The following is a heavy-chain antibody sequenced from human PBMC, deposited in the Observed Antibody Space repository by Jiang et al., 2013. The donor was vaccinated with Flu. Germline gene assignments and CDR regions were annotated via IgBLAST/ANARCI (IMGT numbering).Heavy chain of an antibody. J-gene: IGHJ6*02. CDR2: IRSKADGEAT. CDR1: GFTFSDAW. D-gene: IGHD2/OR15-2a*01. V-gene: IGHV3-15*01. CDR3: TTDEGNSSSFYTTDV. Sequence: QLVESGGGLVKPGGSLRLSCAASGFTFSDAWMSWVRQAPGKGLEWVGRIRSKADGEATGYAAPVKGRFSISRDDSKNILYLQMNSLKTEDTAVYYCTTDEGNSSSFYTTDVWGQGTTVTVSS.